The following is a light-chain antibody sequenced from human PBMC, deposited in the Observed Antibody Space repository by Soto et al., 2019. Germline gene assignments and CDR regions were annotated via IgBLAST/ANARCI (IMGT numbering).Light chain of an antibody. CDR2: SDN. J-gene: IGLJ2*01. Sequence: QSVLTQPPSASGTPGQRVTISCSGSSSNIGTNTVIWYQQLPGAAPKLLIYSDNQRPSGVPDRCSGSKSGTSASLAIRGLQSEDEADYFCAAWDVSLVVFGGGTKLTVL. V-gene: IGLV1-44*01. CDR1: SSNIGTNT. CDR3: AAWDVSLVV.